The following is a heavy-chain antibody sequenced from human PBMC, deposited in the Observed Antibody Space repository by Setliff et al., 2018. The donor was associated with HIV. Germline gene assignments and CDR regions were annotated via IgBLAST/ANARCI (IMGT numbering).Heavy chain of an antibody. CDR3: LLPCTSGWHNWADP. V-gene: IGHV3-73*01. CDR2: IRSKADKYAT. D-gene: IGHD2-8*01. Sequence: GGSLRLSCAASGFTFSGAEIHWVRQASGKGLEWVGRIRSKADKYATDYGSSAKGRFIISRDDSKKTAYLQMSSLRAEDTAMYYCLLPCTSGWHNWADPWGQGTLVTVSS. J-gene: IGHJ5*02. CDR1: GFTFSGAE.